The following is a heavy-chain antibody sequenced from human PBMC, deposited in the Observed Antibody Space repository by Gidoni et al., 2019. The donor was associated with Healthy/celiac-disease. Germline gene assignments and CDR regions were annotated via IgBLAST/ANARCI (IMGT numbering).Heavy chain of an antibody. Sequence: QVQLVESGGGVVQPGRSLRLSCVASGFTFRSYAMPWVRQAPGKGLEWVAVISYDGSNKYYADSVKGRFTISRDNSKNTLYLQMNSLRAGDTAVYYCARDTATVVTGGFDYWGQGTLVTVSS. D-gene: IGHD2-15*01. CDR2: ISYDGSNK. CDR1: GFTFRSYA. J-gene: IGHJ4*02. V-gene: IGHV3-30-3*01. CDR3: ARDTATVVTGGFDY.